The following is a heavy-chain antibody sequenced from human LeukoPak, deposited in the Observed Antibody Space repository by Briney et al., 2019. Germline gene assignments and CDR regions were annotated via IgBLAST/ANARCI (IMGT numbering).Heavy chain of an antibody. CDR1: GGSVSTSDYY. CDR2: IFHNGKT. V-gene: IGHV4-39*07. CDR3: ARIFDS. J-gene: IGHJ4*02. Sequence: SETLSLTCTVSGGSVSTSDYYWGWIRQTPGKGLEWIGDIFHNGKTNYNPSLKGRVTISIDTSNNQFSLRLPSVTAADTAVYYCARIFDSWGQGTLVTVSS.